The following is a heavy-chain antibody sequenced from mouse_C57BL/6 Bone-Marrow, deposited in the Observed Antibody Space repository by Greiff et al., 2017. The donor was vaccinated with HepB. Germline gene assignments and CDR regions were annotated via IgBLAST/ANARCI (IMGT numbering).Heavy chain of an antibody. CDR3: PITTVVAPYYAMDY. Sequence: QVQLQQPGAELVKPGASVKLSCKASGYTFTSYWMHWVKQRPGQGLEWIGMIHPNSGSTNYNEKFKSKATLTVDKSSSTAYMQLSSLTSEDSAVYYCPITTVVAPYYAMDYWGQGTSVTVCS. J-gene: IGHJ4*01. CDR1: GYTFTSYW. CDR2: IHPNSGST. D-gene: IGHD1-1*01. V-gene: IGHV1-64*01.